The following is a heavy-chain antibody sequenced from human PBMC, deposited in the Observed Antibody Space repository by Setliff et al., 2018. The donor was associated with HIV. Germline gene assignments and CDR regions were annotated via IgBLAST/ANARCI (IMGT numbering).Heavy chain of an antibody. CDR3: ARDHCSSSGCYEYSYYGMDV. D-gene: IGHD2-2*01. V-gene: IGHV4-34*01. CDR2: INHSGST. J-gene: IGHJ6*02. CDR1: GGSFSDNY. Sequence: SETLSLTCAVYGGSFSDNYWSWIRQSPGKGLEWIGEINHSGSTNYNPSLKSRVTISVDTSKIQFSLKLSSVIAADTAVYYCARDHCSSSGCYEYSYYGMDVWGQGTTVTVSS.